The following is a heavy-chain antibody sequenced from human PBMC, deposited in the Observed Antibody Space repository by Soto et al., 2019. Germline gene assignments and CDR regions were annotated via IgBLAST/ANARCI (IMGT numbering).Heavy chain of an antibody. V-gene: IGHV3-23*01. CDR3: ATPAYDY. J-gene: IGHJ4*02. Sequence: PGGSLRLSCAASGFIFSTSGSAFSRYAMTWFRQTPGKALEWVSSISGSGVRTYYSDSVRGRFTISRDNSKDRLYLEMNSVRAEDTAVYYCATPAYDYWGQGXLVTVSS. CDR2: ISGSGVRT. D-gene: IGHD3-16*01. CDR1: GFIFSTSGSAFSRYA.